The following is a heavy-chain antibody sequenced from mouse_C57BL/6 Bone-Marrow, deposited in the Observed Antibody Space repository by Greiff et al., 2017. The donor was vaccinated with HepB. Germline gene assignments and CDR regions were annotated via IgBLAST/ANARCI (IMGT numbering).Heavy chain of an antibody. CDR2: IWRGGST. CDR3: ASFYYGNPAWFAY. V-gene: IGHV2-5*01. D-gene: IGHD2-1*01. CDR1: GFSLTSYG. Sequence: QVQLKESGPGLVQPSQSLSITCTVSGFSLTSYGVHWVRQSPGKGPEWLGVIWRGGSTDYNAAFMSRLSITKDNSKSQVFFKMNSLQADDTAIYYCASFYYGNPAWFAYWGQGTLVTVSA. J-gene: IGHJ3*01.